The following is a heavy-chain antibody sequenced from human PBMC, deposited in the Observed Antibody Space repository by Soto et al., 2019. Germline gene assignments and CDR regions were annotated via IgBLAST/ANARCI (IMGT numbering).Heavy chain of an antibody. Sequence: GGSLRLSCAASGFTFSSYAMSWVRQAPGKGLEWVPAISGSGGSTYYADSVKGRFTISRDNSKNTLYLQMNSLRAEDTAVYYCANDGSGSYYNLPFDYWGQGTLVTVSS. CDR2: ISGSGGST. CDR3: ANDGSGSYYNLPFDY. CDR1: GFTFSSYA. J-gene: IGHJ4*02. D-gene: IGHD3-10*01. V-gene: IGHV3-23*01.